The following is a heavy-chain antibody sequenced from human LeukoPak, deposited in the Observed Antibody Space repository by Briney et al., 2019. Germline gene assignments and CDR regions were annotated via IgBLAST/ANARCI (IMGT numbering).Heavy chain of an antibody. Sequence: SETLSLTCTVSGGPISRYYWSWIRQPPGKGLEWIGHIYDSGITNYNPSLKSRVTMSLDASKNQFSLELNSVTPADTAVYYCARGGNYWPQWWFDPWGRGTLVSVSS. CDR1: GGPISRYY. J-gene: IGHJ5*02. CDR3: ARGGNYWPQWWFDP. CDR2: IYDSGIT. V-gene: IGHV4-59*01. D-gene: IGHD1-26*01.